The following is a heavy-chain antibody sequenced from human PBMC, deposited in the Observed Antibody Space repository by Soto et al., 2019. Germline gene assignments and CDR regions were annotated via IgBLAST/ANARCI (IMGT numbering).Heavy chain of an antibody. CDR3: ARDPPLTAARGVWYYGLDV. J-gene: IGHJ6*02. V-gene: IGHV6-1*01. D-gene: IGHD6-6*01. Sequence: QTLSLTCAISGDSVSSNSAAWNWIRQSPSRGLEWLGRTYYRFKWYNDYAVLVKSRITINPDTSKNQFSLQLNSVTPEVTAVYYGARDPPLTAARGVWYYGLDVWAQGTTVPVSS. CDR1: GDSVSSNSAA. CDR2: TYYRFKWYN.